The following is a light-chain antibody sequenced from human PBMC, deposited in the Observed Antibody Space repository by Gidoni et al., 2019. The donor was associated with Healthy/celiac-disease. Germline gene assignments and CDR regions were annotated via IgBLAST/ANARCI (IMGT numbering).Light chain of an antibody. CDR3: QKYNSAPPFT. V-gene: IGKV1-27*01. Sequence: DIQMTQSPSSLSASVGDRVTITCRASQGISNYLAWYQQKPRKVPKLLIYAASTLRSGVPSRFSGSGSGTDFTLTISSLQPEDVATYYCQKYNSAPPFTFGPGTKVDIK. CDR2: AAS. J-gene: IGKJ3*01. CDR1: QGISNY.